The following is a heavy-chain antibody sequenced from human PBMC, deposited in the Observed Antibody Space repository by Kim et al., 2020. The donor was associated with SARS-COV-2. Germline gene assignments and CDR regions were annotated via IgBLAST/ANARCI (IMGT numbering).Heavy chain of an antibody. J-gene: IGHJ4*02. CDR2: IRDSDT. CDR1: GFILNTYA. Sequence: GGSLRLSCAVSGFILNTYAMSWVRQAPGKGLEWVSAIRDSDTYYADSVKGRFTISRDNLKNTLYLQMNSLRAEDTAVYYCGRQDVMHGYLFYWGQGTLVTVSS. V-gene: IGHV3-23*01. CDR3: GRQDVMHGYLFY. D-gene: IGHD5-18*01.